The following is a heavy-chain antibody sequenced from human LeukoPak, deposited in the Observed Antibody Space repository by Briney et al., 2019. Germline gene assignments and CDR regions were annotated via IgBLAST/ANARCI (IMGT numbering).Heavy chain of an antibody. D-gene: IGHD3-3*01. V-gene: IGHV3-11*01. CDR1: GFIFSDYY. CDR2: ISNSGGTT. J-gene: IGHJ4*02. CDR3: AVGRSGYFDY. Sequence: GGSLRLSCAASGFIFSDYYMGWIRQAPGKGLEWVSYISNSGGTTYYADSVKGRFTISRDNSKNTPYLQMNSLRAEDTAVYYCAVGRSGYFDYWGQGTLVTVSS.